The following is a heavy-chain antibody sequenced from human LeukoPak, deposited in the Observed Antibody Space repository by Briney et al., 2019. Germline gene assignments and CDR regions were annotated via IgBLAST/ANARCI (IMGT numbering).Heavy chain of an antibody. CDR2: IRYDGSNK. CDR3: ARDVGDYYFDY. J-gene: IGHJ4*02. V-gene: IGHV3-30*02. CDR1: GFTFSSYG. Sequence: GGSLRLSCAASGFTFSSYGMHWVRQAPGKGLEWVAFIRYDGSNKYYAGSVKGRFTISRDNSKNTLYLQMNSLRAEDTAVYYCARDVGDYYFDYWGQGTLVTVSS. D-gene: IGHD4-17*01.